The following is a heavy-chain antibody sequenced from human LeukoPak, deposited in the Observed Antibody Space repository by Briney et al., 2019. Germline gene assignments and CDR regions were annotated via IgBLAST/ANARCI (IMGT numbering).Heavy chain of an antibody. CDR1: GFTFSSYS. J-gene: IGHJ3*02. CDR2: ISSSSSYI. CDR3: ARESGNVLRFLEWNARGAFDI. V-gene: IGHV3-21*01. D-gene: IGHD3-3*01. Sequence: GGSLRLSCAASGFTFSSYSMNWVRQAPGKGLEWVSSISSSSSYIYYADSVKGRFTISRDNAKNSLYLQMNSLRAEDTAVYYCARESGNVLRFLEWNARGAFDIWGQGTMVTVSS.